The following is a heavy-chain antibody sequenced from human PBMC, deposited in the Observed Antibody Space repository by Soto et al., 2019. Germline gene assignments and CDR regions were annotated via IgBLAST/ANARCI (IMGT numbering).Heavy chain of an antibody. CDR2: IYPGDSDT. V-gene: IGHV5-51*01. J-gene: IGHJ6*02. D-gene: IGHD3-10*01. CDR3: ARQDYYGSGGLSNLYYYGMDV. Sequence: PGESLKISCKGSGYSFSRHWISWVRQKPGKGLEWMGIIYPGDSDTRYSPSFQGQVTISADKSISTAYLQWSSLKASDTAMYYCARQDYYGSGGLSNLYYYGMDVWGRGTTVTVSS. CDR1: GYSFSRHW.